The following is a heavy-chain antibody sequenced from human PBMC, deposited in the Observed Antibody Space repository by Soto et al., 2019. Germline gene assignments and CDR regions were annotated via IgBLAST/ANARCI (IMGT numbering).Heavy chain of an antibody. CDR1: GFTFSSYS. CDR2: ISSSSSYI. V-gene: IGHV3-21*01. Sequence: EVQLVESGGGLVKPGGSLRLSCAASGFTFSSYSMNWVRQAPGKGLEWVSSISSSSSYIYYADSVKGRFTISRDNAKNSLYLLMNSLRAEDTAVYYCARGGSGSYDLDYWGQGTLVTVSS. D-gene: IGHD3-10*01. CDR3: ARGGSGSYDLDY. J-gene: IGHJ4*02.